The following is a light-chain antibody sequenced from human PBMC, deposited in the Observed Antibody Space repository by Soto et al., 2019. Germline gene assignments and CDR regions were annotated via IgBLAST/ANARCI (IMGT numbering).Light chain of an antibody. CDR3: HQRSTWPFT. J-gene: IGKJ3*01. CDR1: QSISSY. V-gene: IGKV3-11*01. CDR2: DAS. Sequence: EIVLTQSPANLSLSPGERATLSCRASQSISSYLAWYQQKPDQAPRLLIYDASNRATGIPARFSGSGSGTDFTLTISSLEPEDFAVYYCHQRSTWPFTFGPGTKVDIK.